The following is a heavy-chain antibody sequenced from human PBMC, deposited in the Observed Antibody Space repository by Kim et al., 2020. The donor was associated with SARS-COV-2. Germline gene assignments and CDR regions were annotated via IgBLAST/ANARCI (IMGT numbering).Heavy chain of an antibody. J-gene: IGHJ3*01. CDR3: ARSSSGCYLGL. V-gene: IGHV4-59*02. CDR1: GGSVSPYF. CDR2: VYYTGNP. Sequence: SETLSLTCTVSGGSVSPYFYNWVRQSPGKGLEWIGNVYYTGNPNYNPSLRSRVSMSVDMPKSQVYLNLSSVTAADTAVYYCARSSSGCYLGLWGQGTSVT. D-gene: IGHD3-22*01.